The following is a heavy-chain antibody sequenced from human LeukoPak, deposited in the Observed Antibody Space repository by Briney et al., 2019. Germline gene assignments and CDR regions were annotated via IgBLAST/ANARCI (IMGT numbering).Heavy chain of an antibody. D-gene: IGHD1-1*01. CDR1: GFTFGGYA. V-gene: IGHV3-49*03. J-gene: IGHJ4*02. Sequence: GGSLRLSCTASGFTFGGYAMSWIRQAPGKGLEWVGFIRGKAYGETADYAASVKGRFTISRDDSKAIAYLQMNSLKTEDTAVYHCTRDRGAYNLYDYWGQGTLVTVSS. CDR3: TRDRGAYNLYDY. CDR2: IRGKAYGETA.